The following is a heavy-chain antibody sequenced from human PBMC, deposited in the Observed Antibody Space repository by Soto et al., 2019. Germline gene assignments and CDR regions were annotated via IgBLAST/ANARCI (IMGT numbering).Heavy chain of an antibody. CDR1: GFTFSSYG. V-gene: IGHV3-30*18. CDR3: AKDLIAVAGTWGYYFDY. J-gene: IGHJ4*02. Sequence: VQLLESGGGLVQPGGSLRLSCAASGFTFSSYGMHWVRQAPGKGLEWVAVISYDGSNKYYADSVKGRFTISRDNSKNTLYLQMNSLRAEDTAVYYCAKDLIAVAGTWGYYFDYWGQGTLVTVSS. D-gene: IGHD6-19*01. CDR2: ISYDGSNK.